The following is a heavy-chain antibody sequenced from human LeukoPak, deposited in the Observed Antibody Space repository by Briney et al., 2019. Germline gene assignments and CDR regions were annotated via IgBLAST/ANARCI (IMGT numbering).Heavy chain of an antibody. J-gene: IGHJ4*02. CDR1: DWSFSGYF. Sequence: PSETLSLTCAVYDWSFSGYFWSWIRQPPGKGLEWIGEINHSGSTNYNPSLKSRVTISVDTSKNQFSLKLSSATAADTAVYYCARVSGLNNFDSWGQGTLVTVSS. CDR3: ARVSGLNNFDS. D-gene: IGHD1/OR15-1a*01. V-gene: IGHV4-34*01. CDR2: INHSGST.